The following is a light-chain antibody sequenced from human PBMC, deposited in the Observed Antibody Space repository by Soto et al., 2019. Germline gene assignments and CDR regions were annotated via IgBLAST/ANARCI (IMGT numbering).Light chain of an antibody. Sequence: IVLTQSPGTLSLFPGERATLSCRASQSVRSYLAWYQQKPGQTPRLLIYDAFNRATGIPARFSGSGSGTDFTLTISSLEPEDFAVYYCQQRGNWPQTFGPGTKVDIK. CDR2: DAF. CDR3: QQRGNWPQT. J-gene: IGKJ3*01. V-gene: IGKV3-11*01. CDR1: QSVRSY.